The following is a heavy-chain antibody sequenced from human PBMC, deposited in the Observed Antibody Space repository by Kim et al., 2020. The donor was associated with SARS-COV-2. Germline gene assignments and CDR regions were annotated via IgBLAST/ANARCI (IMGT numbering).Heavy chain of an antibody. D-gene: IGHD1-26*01. CDR3: ARDLSVAWELLPGYYYYYGMEV. CDR1: GFTFSSYS. CDR2: ISSSSSYI. V-gene: IGHV3-21*01. J-gene: IGHJ6*02. Sequence: GGSLRLSCAASGFTFSSYSMNWVRQAPGKGLEWVSSISSSSSYIYYADSVKGRFTISRDNAKNSLYLQMNSLRAEDTAVYYCARDLSVAWELLPGYYYYYGMEVWGQGTTVTVSS.